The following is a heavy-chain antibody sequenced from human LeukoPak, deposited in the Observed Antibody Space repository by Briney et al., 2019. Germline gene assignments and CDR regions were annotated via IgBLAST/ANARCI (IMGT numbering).Heavy chain of an antibody. V-gene: IGHV3-23*01. Sequence: GGSLRLSCAASGFTFSSYAMSWVRQAPGKGLEWVSAISGSGGSTYYADSVKGRFTISRDNSKNTLYLQMNSLRAEDTAVYYCAKPKGQYYYYYYYMDVWGKGTTVTVSS. J-gene: IGHJ6*03. D-gene: IGHD5-24*01. CDR2: ISGSGGST. CDR1: GFTFSSYA. CDR3: AKPKGQYYYYYYYMDV.